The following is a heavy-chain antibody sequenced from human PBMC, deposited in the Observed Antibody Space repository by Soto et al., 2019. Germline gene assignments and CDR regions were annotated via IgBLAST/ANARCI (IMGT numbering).Heavy chain of an antibody. D-gene: IGHD6-13*01. CDR3: ARGPVSIAAAVPPKSPFYGMDV. J-gene: IGHJ6*02. Sequence: EVQLVESGGGLVKPGGSLRLSCAASGFTFSSYSMNWVRQAPGKGLEWVSSISSSSSYIYYADSVKGRFTISRDNAKNSLYLQMNSLRAEDTAVYYCARGPVSIAAAVPPKSPFYGMDVWGQGTTVTVSS. V-gene: IGHV3-21*01. CDR2: ISSSSSYI. CDR1: GFTFSSYS.